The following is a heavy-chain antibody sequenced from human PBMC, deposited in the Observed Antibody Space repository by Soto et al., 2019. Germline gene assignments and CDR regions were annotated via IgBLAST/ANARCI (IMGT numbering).Heavy chain of an antibody. J-gene: IGHJ6*02. CDR1: GFTFSSYA. V-gene: IGHV3-30-3*01. CDR3: ARESNSSSWYHYYYGMDV. D-gene: IGHD6-13*01. CDR2: ISYDGSNK. Sequence: PGGSLRLSCAASGFTFSSYAMHWVRQAPGKGLEWVAVISYDGSNKYYADSVKDRFTISRDNSKNTLYLQMNSLRAEDTAVYYCARESNSSSWYHYYYGMDVWGQGTTVTVSS.